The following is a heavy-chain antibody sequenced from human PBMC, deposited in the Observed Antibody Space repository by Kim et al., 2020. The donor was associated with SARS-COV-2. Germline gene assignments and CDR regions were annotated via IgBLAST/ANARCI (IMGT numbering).Heavy chain of an antibody. CDR3: ARESGLRFLEWSPPLYWYFDL. J-gene: IGHJ2*01. V-gene: IGHV3-74*01. Sequence: GGSLRLSCAASGFTFSSYWMHWVRQAPGKGLVWVSRINSDGSSTSYADSVKGRFTISRDNAKNTLYLQMNSLRAEDTAVYYCARESGLRFLEWSPPLYWYFDLWGRGPLVTVSS. D-gene: IGHD3-3*01. CDR2: INSDGSST. CDR1: GFTFSSYW.